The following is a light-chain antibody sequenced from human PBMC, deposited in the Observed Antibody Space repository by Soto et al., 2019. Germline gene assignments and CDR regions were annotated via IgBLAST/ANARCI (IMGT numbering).Light chain of an antibody. CDR2: GVS. J-gene: IGKJ1*01. V-gene: IGKV3-20*01. Sequence: EIVLTQSPDTLSLSPRQRATLSCRASQSVRSDYFAWYQQKPGQAPRVIIFGVSTRATGVPDRFSGSGSGTDFTLTISRLEPEDFTVYYCQQYGSPTWTFGQGTKVDIK. CDR3: QQYGSPTWT. CDR1: QSVRSDY.